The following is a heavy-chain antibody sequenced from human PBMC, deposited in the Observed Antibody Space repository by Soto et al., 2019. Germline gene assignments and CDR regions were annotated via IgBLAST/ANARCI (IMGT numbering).Heavy chain of an antibody. J-gene: IGHJ4*02. D-gene: IGHD5-12*01. Sequence: PGGSLRLSCAASGFTISSYWMHWVRQAPGKGLVWVSHINNAGSTTSYADSVKGRFTISRDNAKNTLYLQMNSLRAEDTAVYYCARGPATGYSGSKYGGQGTLVTVSS. V-gene: IGHV3-74*01. CDR2: INNAGSTT. CDR3: ARGPATGYSGSKY. CDR1: GFTISSYW.